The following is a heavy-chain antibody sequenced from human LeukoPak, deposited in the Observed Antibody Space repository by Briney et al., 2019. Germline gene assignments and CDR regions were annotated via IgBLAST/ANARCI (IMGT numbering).Heavy chain of an antibody. V-gene: IGHV4-34*01. CDR1: GGSFSGYY. Sequence: PSETLSLTCAVYGGSFSGYYWSWIRQPPGKGLEWIGEINHSGSTNYNPSLKSRVTISVDTSKNQFSLKLSSVTAADTAVYYCARLLLLSYYYMDVWGKGTTVTISS. D-gene: IGHD2-15*01. CDR3: ARLLLLSYYYMDV. CDR2: INHSGST. J-gene: IGHJ6*03.